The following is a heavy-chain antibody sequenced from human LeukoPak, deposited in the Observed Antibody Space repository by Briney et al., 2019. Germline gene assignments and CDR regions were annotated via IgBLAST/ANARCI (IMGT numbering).Heavy chain of an antibody. CDR1: GGSISSYY. Sequence: SETLSLTCTVSGGSISSYYWSWIRQPPGKGLEWIGYIYYSGSTNYDPSLKSRVTISVDTSKNQFSLKLSSVTAADTAVYYCARTDSSGYYYSGSSLKFDYWGQGTLVTVSS. J-gene: IGHJ4*02. V-gene: IGHV4-59*01. CDR3: ARTDSSGYYYSGSSLKFDY. D-gene: IGHD3-22*01. CDR2: IYYSGST.